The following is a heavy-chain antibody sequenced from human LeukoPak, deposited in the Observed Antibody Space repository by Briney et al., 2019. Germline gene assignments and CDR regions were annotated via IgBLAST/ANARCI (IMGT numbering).Heavy chain of an antibody. CDR1: GFTFSSYA. J-gene: IGHJ4*02. CDR3: ARGIFPAGTGYYFDY. Sequence: PGRSLRLSCAASGFTFSSYAMHWVRQAPGKGLEWVAVISYDGSNKYYADSVKGRFTISRDNSKNTLYLQMNSLRAEDTAVYYCARGIFPAGTGYYFDYWGQGTLVTVSS. V-gene: IGHV3-30-3*01. CDR2: ISYDGSNK. D-gene: IGHD6-13*01.